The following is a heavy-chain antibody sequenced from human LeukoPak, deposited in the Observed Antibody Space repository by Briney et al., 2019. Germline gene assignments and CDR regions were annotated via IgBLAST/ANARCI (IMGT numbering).Heavy chain of an antibody. Sequence: PSETLSLTCAVYGGSFSGYYWRGFPQPPGKGWEWVGKFNRSGSTNYNPSLKSRVTISVATSKHQFSLKLGSVTAADTAVYYCARGSQSLGYCSGGSCRAKIFDYWGQGTLVTVSS. CDR3: ARGSQSLGYCSGGSCRAKIFDY. J-gene: IGHJ4*02. D-gene: IGHD2-15*01. CDR2: FNRSGST. CDR1: GGSFSGYY. V-gene: IGHV4-34*01.